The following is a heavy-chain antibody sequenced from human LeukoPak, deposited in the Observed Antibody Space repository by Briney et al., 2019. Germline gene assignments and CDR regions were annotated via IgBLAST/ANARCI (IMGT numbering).Heavy chain of an antibody. V-gene: IGHV4-59*01. D-gene: IGHD1-26*01. CDR2: IYYSGST. CDR3: ARDRELGY. J-gene: IGHJ4*02. Sequence: SETLSLTCTVSGGSISSYYWSWIRQPPGKGLEWIGYIYYSGSTNYNPSLKSRVTISVDTSKNQFSLKLSSVTAADTAVYYCARDRELGYWGQGTLVTVSS. CDR1: GGSISSYY.